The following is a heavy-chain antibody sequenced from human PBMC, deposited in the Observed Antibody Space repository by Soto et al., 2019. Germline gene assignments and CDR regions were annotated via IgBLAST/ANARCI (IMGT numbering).Heavy chain of an antibody. J-gene: IGHJ4*02. Sequence: GGSLRLSCAVPGIVLSDYYMSWYRQVPGGGLERISCISSSGSPTYYADPVKGRFTVSRDNAQKSLYLQMNSLRVEDTAIYYCARNCRIPDYWGPGILVTVSS. CDR1: GIVLSDYY. CDR3: ARNCRIPDY. CDR2: ISSSGSPT. V-gene: IGHV3-11*01. D-gene: IGHD1-1*01.